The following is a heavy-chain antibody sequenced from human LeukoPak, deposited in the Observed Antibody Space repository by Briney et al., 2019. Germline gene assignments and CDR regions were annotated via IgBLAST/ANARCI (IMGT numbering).Heavy chain of an antibody. CDR3: AIVPRSYYYYYYMDV. CDR1: GGSMSSYY. Sequence: SETLSLTCTVSGGSMSSYYWSWLRQPPGKGLEWIGYIYYSGSSHYNPSLKRRVTISVVTSKNQFSLKLSSVTAADTTVYYCAIVPRSYYYYYYMDVWGKGTTVTVSS. V-gene: IGHV4-59*01. CDR2: IYYSGSS. J-gene: IGHJ6*03.